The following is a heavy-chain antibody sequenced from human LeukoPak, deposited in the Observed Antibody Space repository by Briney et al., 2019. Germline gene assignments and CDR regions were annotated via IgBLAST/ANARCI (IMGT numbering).Heavy chain of an antibody. CDR2: IWYDGINK. V-gene: IGHV3-33*01. CDR3: ARDSPALGFYSSSLGY. CDR1: GFTFSSYG. D-gene: IGHD6-6*01. J-gene: IGHJ4*02. Sequence: GGSLRLSCSASGFTFSSYGMHWVRQAPGRGLEWVAAIWYDGINKYYADSVKGRFTISRDTSKSTLYLQMTSLRAEDTAVYYCARDSPALGFYSSSLGYWGQGTLVTVSS.